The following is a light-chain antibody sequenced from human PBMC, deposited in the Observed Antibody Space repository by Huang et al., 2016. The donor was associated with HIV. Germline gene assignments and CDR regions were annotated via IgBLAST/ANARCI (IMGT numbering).Light chain of an antibody. V-gene: IGKV3-20*01. CDR2: GAS. CDR3: QQYGSSVVT. Sequence: EIVLTQSPGTLSLSPGERATLSCRASQSFSSNYLAWYQQKPGQAPRLLIYGASSRATGLPDMCSGSGSGTDFTFIISRLEPEDFAVYYCQQYGSSVVTFGQGTKVEVK. J-gene: IGKJ1*01. CDR1: QSFSSNY.